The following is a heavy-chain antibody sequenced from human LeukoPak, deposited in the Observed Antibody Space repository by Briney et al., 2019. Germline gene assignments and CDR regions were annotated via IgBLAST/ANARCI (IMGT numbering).Heavy chain of an antibody. V-gene: IGHV1-2*02. J-gene: IGHJ4*02. CDR2: INPNSGDT. Sequence: ASVKVSCKASGGTFSSYAISWVRQAPGQGLDWMGWINPNSGDTNYAQKFQGRVTLTSDTSISTAYMELTRLTSDDTAVYHCARVADGYYFDYWGQGTLVTVSS. CDR1: GGTFSSYA. D-gene: IGHD6-25*01. CDR3: ARVADGYYFDY.